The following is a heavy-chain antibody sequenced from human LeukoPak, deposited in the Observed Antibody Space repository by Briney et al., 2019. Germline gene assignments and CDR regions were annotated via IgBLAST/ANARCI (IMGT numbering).Heavy chain of an antibody. D-gene: IGHD6-13*01. CDR3: ARGHSSSWYPLGD. CDR2: LYSGGTT. Sequence: PGGSLRLSCAASGFTVSSNYMSWVRQAPGKGLEWVSVLYSGGTTYYADSVKGRFTISRDNSKNTLYLQMNSLRAEDTAVYYCARGHSSSWYPLGDWGLGTLVTVSS. CDR1: GFTVSSNY. V-gene: IGHV3-53*01. J-gene: IGHJ4*02.